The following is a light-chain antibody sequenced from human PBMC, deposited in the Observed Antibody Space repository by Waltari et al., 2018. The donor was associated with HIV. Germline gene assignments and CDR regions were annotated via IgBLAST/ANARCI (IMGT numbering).Light chain of an antibody. J-gene: IGLJ2*01. Sequence: QSVLTQPPSVSGAPGQRVTLSCPGSRSNIGTHEVHWYQQLPGTAPRLLIYNTTLRPSGVPDRCSGSKSGTSASLAINGLQAEDEADYYCQSSDSTLSGSVFGGGTKLTVL. CDR2: NTT. CDR3: QSSDSTLSGSV. CDR1: RSNIGTHE. V-gene: IGLV1-40*01.